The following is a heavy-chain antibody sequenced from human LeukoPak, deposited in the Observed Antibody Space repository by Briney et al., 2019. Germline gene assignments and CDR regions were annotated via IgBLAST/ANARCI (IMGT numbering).Heavy chain of an antibody. Sequence: GGSLRLSCAASGFTFSSYAMSWVRQAPGKGLEWVTAISGSGGSTYYADSVKGRFTISRDNSKNTLYLQMNSLRAEDTAVYYCAKDAPVNIVVVPAAHSWGQGTLVTVSS. J-gene: IGHJ4*02. CDR1: GFTFSSYA. D-gene: IGHD2-2*01. V-gene: IGHV3-23*01. CDR3: AKDAPVNIVVVPAAHS. CDR2: ISGSGGST.